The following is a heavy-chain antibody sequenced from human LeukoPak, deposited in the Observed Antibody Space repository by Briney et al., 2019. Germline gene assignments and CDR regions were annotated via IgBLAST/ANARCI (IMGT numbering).Heavy chain of an antibody. V-gene: IGHV4-59*12. Sequence: SQTLSLTCTVSGGSISSYYWSLIRQPPGKRLHWIVYIYYSGSTNYNPSLKSRVTISVDTSKNQFSLKLSSVTAADTAVYYCARGAPPNRYYYYYGMDVWGQGTTVTVSS. D-gene: IGHD1-14*01. CDR1: GGSISSYY. J-gene: IGHJ6*02. CDR2: IYYSGST. CDR3: ARGAPPNRYYYYYGMDV.